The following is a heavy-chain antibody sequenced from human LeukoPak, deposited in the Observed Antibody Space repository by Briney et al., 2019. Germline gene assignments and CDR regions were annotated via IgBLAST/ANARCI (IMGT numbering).Heavy chain of an antibody. J-gene: IGHJ3*02. CDR1: GGSINSGSYS. CDR3: ARADRSGYFGNVVAFDI. CDR2: IHISGST. Sequence: PSQTLYLTCTVSGGSINSGSYSWTWIRQPAGKGMEWIGRIHISGSTDYTPSLKSRVTISVDTSKNQFSLKLSSVTAADTAVYYCARADRSGYFGNVVAFDIWGQGTMVTVSS. V-gene: IGHV4-61*02. D-gene: IGHD3-22*01.